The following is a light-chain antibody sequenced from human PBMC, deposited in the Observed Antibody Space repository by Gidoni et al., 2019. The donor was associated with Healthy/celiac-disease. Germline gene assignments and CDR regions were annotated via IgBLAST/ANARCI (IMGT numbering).Light chain of an antibody. J-gene: IGKJ5*01. CDR3: MQSIQLPIT. Sequence: DIVMTQTPLSLSVTPGQPASISCKSSQSLLHSDGKTYLYWYLQKPGQSPQLLIYEVSSRLSGVPDRFSGSGSGTDFTLKISRVEAEDVGVYYCMQSIQLPITFGQGTRLEIK. CDR1: QSLLHSDGKTY. CDR2: EVS. V-gene: IGKV2D-29*02.